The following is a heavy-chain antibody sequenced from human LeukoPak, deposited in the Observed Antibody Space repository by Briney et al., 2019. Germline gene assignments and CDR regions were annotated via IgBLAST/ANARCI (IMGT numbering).Heavy chain of an antibody. CDR2: ISSSSSYI. J-gene: IGHJ5*02. CDR1: GFTFSTYS. V-gene: IGHV3-21*01. D-gene: IGHD2-8*01. CDR3: AREPGYCTNAVCYPYNWFDP. Sequence: GGSLRLSCAASGFTFSTYSMNWVRQAPEKGLEWVSSISSSSSYISYADSVKGRFTISRDNAKNSPYLQMNSLRAEDTAVYYCAREPGYCTNAVCYPYNWFDPWGQGTLVTVSS.